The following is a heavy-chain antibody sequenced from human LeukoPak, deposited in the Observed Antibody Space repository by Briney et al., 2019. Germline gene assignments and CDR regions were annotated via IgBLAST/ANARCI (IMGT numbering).Heavy chain of an antibody. Sequence: GGSLRLSCAASGFTFSSYWMSWVRQAAGKGLEWVANIKQDGSEKYYVDSVKGRFTISRDNAKNSLYLQMNSLRAEDTAVYYCARESSSGWYKLFDYWGQGTLVTVSS. J-gene: IGHJ4*02. CDR3: ARESSSGWYKLFDY. V-gene: IGHV3-7*03. CDR2: IKQDGSEK. D-gene: IGHD6-19*01. CDR1: GFTFSSYW.